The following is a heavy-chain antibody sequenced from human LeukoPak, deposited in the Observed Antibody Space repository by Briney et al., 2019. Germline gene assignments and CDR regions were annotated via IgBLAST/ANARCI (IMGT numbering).Heavy chain of an antibody. Sequence: GGSLRLSCAASGFTFSNYGMHWVRQAPGKGLKWVAVIWFDGSNKFYADSVKGRFTISRDNSKNTLYLQMNGLRAVDTAVYYCARDRLGYCSGGSCYSAYDGFDIWGQGTMVTVSS. D-gene: IGHD2-15*01. V-gene: IGHV3-33*01. CDR2: IWFDGSNK. J-gene: IGHJ3*02. CDR1: GFTFSNYG. CDR3: ARDRLGYCSGGSCYSAYDGFDI.